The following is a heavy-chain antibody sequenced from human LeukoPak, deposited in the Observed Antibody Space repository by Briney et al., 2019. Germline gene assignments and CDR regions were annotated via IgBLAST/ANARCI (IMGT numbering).Heavy chain of an antibody. CDR3: AREGGTSCCNYFDY. Sequence: GGSLRLSCAASGFTVSSTYMRWVRQTPGKGLEWVSVFYIGGSTDYVDYVKVRITVYRDNSKNTSYLQMNSLTAEDTAVYYCAREGGTSCCNYFDYWGQGTLVTVSS. CDR1: GFTVSSTY. CDR2: FYIGGST. J-gene: IGHJ4*02. V-gene: IGHV3-66*01. D-gene: IGHD2/OR15-2a*01.